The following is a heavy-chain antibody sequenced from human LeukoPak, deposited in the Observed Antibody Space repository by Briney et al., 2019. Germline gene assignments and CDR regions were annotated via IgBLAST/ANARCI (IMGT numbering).Heavy chain of an antibody. Sequence: SETLSLTCAVYGGSFSGYYWSWIRQPPGKGLEWIGEINHSGSTNYNPSLKSRVTISVDTSKNQFSLKLSSVTAADTAVYYCAREPGLKQLVHRTRVHAFDIWGQGTMVTVSS. D-gene: IGHD6-13*01. CDR2: INHSGST. CDR1: GGSFSGYY. CDR3: AREPGLKQLVHRTRVHAFDI. J-gene: IGHJ3*02. V-gene: IGHV4-34*01.